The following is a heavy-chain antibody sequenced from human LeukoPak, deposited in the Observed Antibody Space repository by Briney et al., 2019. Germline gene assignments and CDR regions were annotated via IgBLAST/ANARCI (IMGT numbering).Heavy chain of an antibody. V-gene: IGHV3-23*01. D-gene: IGHD6-19*01. CDR3: ARDLGGYSSGWTIDY. J-gene: IGHJ4*02. CDR2: ISGSGGST. Sequence: PGGSLRLSCAASGFTFSSSAMTWVRQAPGKGLEWVSGISGSGGSTYYADSVKGRFTISRDNAKNTLYLQMNSLRAEDTAVYYCARDLGGYSSGWTIDYWGQGTLVTVSS. CDR1: GFTFSSSA.